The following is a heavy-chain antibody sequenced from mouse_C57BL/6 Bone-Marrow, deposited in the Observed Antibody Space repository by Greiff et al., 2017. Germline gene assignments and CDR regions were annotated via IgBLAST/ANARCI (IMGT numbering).Heavy chain of an antibody. CDR2: IDPEDGDT. Sequence: VQLQQSGAELVRPGASVKLSCTASGFNIKDYYMHWVKQRPEQGLEWIGRIDPEDGDTEYAPKFQGKATMTADTSSNTAYLQLISLTSEDTAVYYCTTPRWFGWFAYWGQWTLVTVSA. CDR1: GFNIKDYY. CDR3: TTPRWFGWFAY. D-gene: IGHD2-3*01. V-gene: IGHV14-1*01. J-gene: IGHJ3*01.